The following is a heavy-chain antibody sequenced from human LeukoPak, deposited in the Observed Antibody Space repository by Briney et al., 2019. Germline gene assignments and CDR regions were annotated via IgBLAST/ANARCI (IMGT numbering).Heavy chain of an antibody. CDR3: AKDSGYYTSYYYYYYMDV. CDR1: GLTFSNFG. V-gene: IGHV3-23*01. CDR2: ISGSGDST. Sequence: GGTLRLSCVASGLTFSNFGMSWVRQAPGKGLEWISAISGSGDSTYYADSVKGRFTISRDNSKNTLYLQMNSLRAEDTAVYYCAKDSGYYTSYYYYYYMDVWGKGTTVTVSS. J-gene: IGHJ6*03. D-gene: IGHD2-8*01.